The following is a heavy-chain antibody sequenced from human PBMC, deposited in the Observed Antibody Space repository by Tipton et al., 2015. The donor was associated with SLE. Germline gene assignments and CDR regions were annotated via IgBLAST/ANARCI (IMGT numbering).Heavy chain of an antibody. Sequence: LRLSCTVSGGSISSYYWSWIRQPPGKGLEWIGYIYYSGSTNYNPSLKSRVTISVDTSKNQFSLKLSSVTAADTAVYYRARESSWDPLFDYWGQGTLVTVSS. D-gene: IGHD6-13*01. CDR1: GGSISSYY. CDR3: ARESSWDPLFDY. CDR2: IYYSGST. V-gene: IGHV4-59*01. J-gene: IGHJ4*02.